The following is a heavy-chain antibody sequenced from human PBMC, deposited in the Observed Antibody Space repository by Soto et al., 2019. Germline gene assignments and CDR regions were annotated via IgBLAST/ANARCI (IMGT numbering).Heavy chain of an antibody. Sequence: QVQLVQSGAEVKKPGASVKVSCNASGYTLSDYLIHWVRQAPGQGLEWVGTINPRGGSTRYAENFQRRFTMTSDKSTKTIFLELSSLRSDDTAVFYCARGSGSFVYGMNVGGQGTTVTVSS. CDR2: INPRGGST. CDR1: GYTLSDYL. CDR3: ARGSGSFVYGMNV. V-gene: IGHV1-46*01. D-gene: IGHD3-10*01. J-gene: IGHJ6*02.